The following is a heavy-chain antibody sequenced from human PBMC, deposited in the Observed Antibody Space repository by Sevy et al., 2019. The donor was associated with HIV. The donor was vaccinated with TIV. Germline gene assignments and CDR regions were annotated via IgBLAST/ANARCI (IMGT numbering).Heavy chain of an antibody. Sequence: GGSLRLSCAASGFAFSTHAMHWVRQAPGKGLEWVAVISYEGTETFYAPSVEGRFTISRDNSKNMLSLQINSLRPEDTAVYYCARDGGYSVKWYPLYWGHGTLVTDSS. CDR2: ISYEGTET. J-gene: IGHJ4*01. CDR1: GFAFSTHA. V-gene: IGHV3-30-3*01. D-gene: IGHD1-26*01. CDR3: ARDGGYSVKWYPLY.